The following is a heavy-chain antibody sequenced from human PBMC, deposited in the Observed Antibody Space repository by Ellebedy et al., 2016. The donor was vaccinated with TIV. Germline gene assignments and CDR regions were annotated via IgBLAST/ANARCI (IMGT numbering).Heavy chain of an antibody. CDR3: ARSPVEAGGYSY. J-gene: IGHJ4*02. V-gene: IGHV4-61*01. CDR2: IYYSGST. CDR1: GGSVSSGSYY. D-gene: IGHD5-18*01. Sequence: SETLSLTCTVSGGSVSSGSYYWSWIRQPPGKGLEWIGYIYYSGSTNYNPSLKSRVTISVDTSKNQFSLKLSSVTAADTAVYYCARSPVEAGGYSYWGQGTLVTVSS.